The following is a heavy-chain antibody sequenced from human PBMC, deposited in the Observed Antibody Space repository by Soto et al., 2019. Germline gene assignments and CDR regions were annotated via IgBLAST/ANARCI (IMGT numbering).Heavy chain of an antibody. D-gene: IGHD1-26*01. CDR3: VRGDAEVWEVKY. CDR2: VSYRGST. Sequence: PSETLSLTCTVSGDSITGYFSNWFRQPPGKGLEWIGHVSYRGSTPYSPSLRSRATLSVDTSKNQFSLRLRSVTAAGTAAYYCVRGDAEVWEVKYWGQGILVTVSS. V-gene: IGHV4-59*01. J-gene: IGHJ4*02. CDR1: GDSITGYF.